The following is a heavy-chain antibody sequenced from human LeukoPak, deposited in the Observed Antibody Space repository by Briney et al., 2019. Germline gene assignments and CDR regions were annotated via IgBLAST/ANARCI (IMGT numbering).Heavy chain of an antibody. CDR3: ARGYSSGTDAFDI. Sequence: PSETLSLTCTISGGSVSDYYWSWIRQSPGKGLEWIGYIYHTRSTSYSPSLKSRVTISADTSQNQFSLKLSSVTAADTAVYYCARGYSSGTDAFDIWGQGTMVTVSS. D-gene: IGHD2-2*01. V-gene: IGHV4-59*02. CDR2: IYHTRST. CDR1: GGSVSDYY. J-gene: IGHJ3*02.